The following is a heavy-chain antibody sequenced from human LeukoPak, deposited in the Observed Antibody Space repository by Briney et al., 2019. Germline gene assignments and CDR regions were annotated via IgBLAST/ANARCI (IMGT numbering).Heavy chain of an antibody. CDR1: GYTLTELS. V-gene: IGHV1-24*01. CDR3: ATNRRLQLWSQFDY. J-gene: IGHJ4*02. CDR2: FDPEDGET. Sequence: ASVKVSCKVSGYTLTELSMHWVRQAPGKGLEWMGGFDPEDGETIYAQKFQGRVTMTEDTSTDTAYMELSSLRSEDTVVYYCATNRRLQLWSQFDYWGQGTLVTVSS. D-gene: IGHD5-18*01.